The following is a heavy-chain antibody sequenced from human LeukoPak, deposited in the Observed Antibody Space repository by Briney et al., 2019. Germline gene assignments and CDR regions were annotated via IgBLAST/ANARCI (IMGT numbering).Heavy chain of an antibody. D-gene: IGHD3-22*01. CDR3: ARLYDSDAH. CDR2: ISRYSSHI. Sequence: GESLRLSCAASGFTFSSYRMYWVRQAPGKGLEWVSSISRYSSHIYYADSVKGRFAISSDDEKNSLYLQMNSLRAEDTAVYYCARLYDSDAHWGQGTRVTVSS. V-gene: IGHV3-21*01. CDR1: GFTFSSYR. J-gene: IGHJ4*02.